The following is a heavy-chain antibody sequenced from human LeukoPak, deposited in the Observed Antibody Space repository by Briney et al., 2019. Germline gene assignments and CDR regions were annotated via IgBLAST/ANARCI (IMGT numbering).Heavy chain of an antibody. Sequence: GGSLRLSCAASGFTFSDYDMSWIRQTPGKGLEWVSYISSSAGTIYYADSVKGRFTISRDNAKNSLSLQMNSLRAEDTAVHYCARELGKYRRILGRDSQWLAVSGFDNWGQGILVTVSS. D-gene: IGHD6-19*01. CDR1: GFTFSDYD. V-gene: IGHV3-11*04. J-gene: IGHJ4*02. CDR2: ISSSAGTI. CDR3: ARELGKYRRILGRDSQWLAVSGFDN.